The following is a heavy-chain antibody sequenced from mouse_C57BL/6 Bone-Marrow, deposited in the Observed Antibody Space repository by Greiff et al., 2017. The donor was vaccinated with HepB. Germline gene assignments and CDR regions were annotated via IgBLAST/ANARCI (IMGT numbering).Heavy chain of an antibody. CDR3: LIYYYGSSYYFDY. J-gene: IGHJ2*01. V-gene: IGHV1-59*01. D-gene: IGHD1-1*01. CDR2: IDPSDSYT. Sequence: QVQLQQPGAELVRPGTSVKLSCKASGYTFTSYWMHWVKQRPGQGLEWIGVIDPSDSYTNYNQKFKGKATLTVDTSSSTAYMQLSSLTSEDSAVYYCLIYYYGSSYYFDYWAKAPLSQSPQ. CDR1: GYTFTSYW.